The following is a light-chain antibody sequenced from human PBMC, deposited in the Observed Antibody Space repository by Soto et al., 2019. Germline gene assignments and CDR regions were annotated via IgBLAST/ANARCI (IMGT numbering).Light chain of an antibody. CDR1: QSVSTW. CDR3: QQYESYSSYT. Sequence: DIQMTQSPSTLSASVGDRVTITCRASQSVSTWLAWYQQKPGKAPKLLIYKASTLESGVPSRFSGSGSGTEFTLTSSSLQPDDFATYYCQQYESYSSYTFGQGTKVDIK. J-gene: IGKJ2*01. V-gene: IGKV1-5*03. CDR2: KAS.